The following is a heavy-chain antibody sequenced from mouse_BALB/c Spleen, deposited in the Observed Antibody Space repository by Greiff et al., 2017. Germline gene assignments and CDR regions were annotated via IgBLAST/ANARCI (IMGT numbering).Heavy chain of an antibody. CDR1: GFSLTSYG. J-gene: IGHJ4*01. D-gene: IGHD2-1*01. V-gene: IGHV2-9*02. CDR2: IWAGGST. CDR3: ARGLYGNYVKGAMDY. Sequence: QVHVKQSGPGLVAPSQSLSITCTVSGFSLTSYGVHWVRQPPGKGLEWLGVIWAGGSTNYNSALMSRLSISKDNSKSQVFLKMNSLQTDDTAMYYCARGLYGNYVKGAMDYWGQGTSVTVSS.